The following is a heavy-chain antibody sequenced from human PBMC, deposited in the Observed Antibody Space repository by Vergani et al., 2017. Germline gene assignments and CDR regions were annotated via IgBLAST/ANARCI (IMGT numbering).Heavy chain of an antibody. D-gene: IGHD5-24*01. CDR1: GGSISSGGYS. V-gene: IGHV4-30-2*01. Sequence: QLQLQESGSGLVKPSQTLSLTCAVSGGSISSGGYSWNWIRQPPGKGLEWIGYIYHSGSTDYNPSLKSRVTISVDRSKNQFSLKLSSVTAADTAVYYCAREDDYNSFDYWGQGTLVTVSS. J-gene: IGHJ4*02. CDR3: AREDDYNSFDY. CDR2: IYHSGST.